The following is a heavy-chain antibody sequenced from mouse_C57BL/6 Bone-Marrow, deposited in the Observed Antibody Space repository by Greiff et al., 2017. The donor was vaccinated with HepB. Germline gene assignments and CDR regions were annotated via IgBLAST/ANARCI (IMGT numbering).Heavy chain of an antibody. CDR1: GYTFTSYW. V-gene: IGHV1-61*01. CDR2: IYPSDSET. J-gene: IGHJ2*01. Sequence: QVQLQQPGAELVRPGSSVKLSCKASGYTFTSYWMDWVKQRPGQGLEWIGNIYPSDSETHYNQKFKDKATLTVDKSSSTAYMPLSSLTSEDSAVYYCARSITTVVAGDYFDYWGQGTTLTVSS. CDR3: ARSITTVVAGDYFDY. D-gene: IGHD1-1*01.